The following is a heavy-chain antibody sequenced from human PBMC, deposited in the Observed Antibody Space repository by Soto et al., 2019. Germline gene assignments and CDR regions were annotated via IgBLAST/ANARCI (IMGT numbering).Heavy chain of an antibody. CDR3: AREGIAVAERGWFDP. CDR1: GGSISSYY. CDR2: IYYSGST. D-gene: IGHD6-19*01. Sequence: PSETLSLTCTVSGGSISSYYWSWIRQPPGKGLGWIGYIYYSGSTNYNPSLKSRVTISVDTSKNQFSLKLSSVTAADTAVYYCAREGIAVAERGWFDPWGQGTLVTVSS. J-gene: IGHJ5*02. V-gene: IGHV4-59*01.